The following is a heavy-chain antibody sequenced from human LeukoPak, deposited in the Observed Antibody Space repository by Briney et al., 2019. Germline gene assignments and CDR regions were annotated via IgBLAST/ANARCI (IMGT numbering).Heavy chain of an antibody. CDR2: IIPILGIA. CDR1: GGTFSSYA. Sequence: SVKVSCKASGGTFSSYAISWVRQAPGQGLEWMGRIIPILGIANYAQKFQGRVTITADKSMSTAYMELSSLRSEDTAVYYCARDVDTAMVSEDYWGQGTLVTVSS. D-gene: IGHD5-18*01. V-gene: IGHV1-69*04. J-gene: IGHJ4*02. CDR3: ARDVDTAMVSEDY.